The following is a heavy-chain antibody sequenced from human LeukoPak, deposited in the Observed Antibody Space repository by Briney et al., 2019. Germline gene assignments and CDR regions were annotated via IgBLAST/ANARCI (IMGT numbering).Heavy chain of an antibody. CDR3: ARLDEGFYYDGGGFLY. CDR2: IYPGDSHV. J-gene: IGHJ4*02. D-gene: IGHD3-22*01. CDR1: GYTFTNYN. V-gene: IGHV5-51*01. Sequence: GDSLKISCSGSGYTFTNYNIAWARQMPGKGLEFMGIIYPGDSHVTYSPSFQGQVTISADKSVSTTYLQWSSLKASDTAIYYCARLDEGFYYDGGGFLYWGQGTLLAVSS.